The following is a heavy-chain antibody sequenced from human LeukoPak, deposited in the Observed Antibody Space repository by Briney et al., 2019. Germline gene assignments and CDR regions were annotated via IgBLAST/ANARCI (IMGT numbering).Heavy chain of an antibody. V-gene: IGHV3-23*01. CDR2: IFPSGGEI. CDR3: ARGVATITSTPEPFDY. CDR1: GFTFSSYW. Sequence: GGSLRLSCAASGFTFSSYWMSWVRQPRGKGLEWVSSIFPSGGEIHYADSVRGRFTISRDNSKSTLSLQMNSLRAEDTAVYYCARGVATITSTPEPFDYWGQGTLVTVSS. D-gene: IGHD5-12*01. J-gene: IGHJ4*02.